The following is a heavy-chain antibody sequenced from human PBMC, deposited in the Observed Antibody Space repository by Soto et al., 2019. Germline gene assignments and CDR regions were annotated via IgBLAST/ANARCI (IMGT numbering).Heavy chain of an antibody. CDR1: GGSVRSGSYY. V-gene: IGHV4-61*01. D-gene: IGHD3-22*01. CDR2: IYYSGST. J-gene: IGHJ4*02. CDR3: AREGYYDSSGYYWGYYFDY. Sequence: QVQLQESGPGLAKPSETLSLTCTVYGGSVRSGSYYWSSIRQPPGTGLEWIGSIYYSGSTNYNPSLKSRVTISVDTSKNQFSLKLSSVTAADTAVYYCAREGYYDSSGYYWGYYFDYWGQGTLVTVSS.